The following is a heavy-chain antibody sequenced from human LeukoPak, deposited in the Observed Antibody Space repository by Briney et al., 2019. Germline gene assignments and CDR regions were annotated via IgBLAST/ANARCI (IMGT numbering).Heavy chain of an antibody. J-gene: IGHJ4*02. V-gene: IGHV4-38-2*02. CDR2: IYHSGST. CDR3: AREGGSGKDY. CDR1: GYSISSGYY. D-gene: IGHD6-19*01. Sequence: SETLSLTCAVPGYSISSGYYWGWIRQPPGKGLEWIGSIYHSGSTYYNPSLKSRVTISVDTSKNQFSLKLSSVTAADTAVYYCAREGGSGKDYWGQGTLVTVSS.